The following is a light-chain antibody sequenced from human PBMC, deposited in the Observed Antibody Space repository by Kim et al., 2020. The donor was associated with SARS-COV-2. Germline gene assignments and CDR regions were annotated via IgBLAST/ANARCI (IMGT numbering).Light chain of an antibody. J-gene: IGLJ2*01. Sequence: QSVLTQPPSVSGAPGQRVTISCTGSSSNIGAGYDVHWYQQLPGTAPKLLIYGNSHRPSGVPDRFSGSKSGTSASLAITGLQAEDEADYYCQSYDSSLSGSVVFGGGTQLTVL. CDR2: GNS. V-gene: IGLV1-40*01. CDR3: QSYDSSLSGSVV. CDR1: SSNIGAGYD.